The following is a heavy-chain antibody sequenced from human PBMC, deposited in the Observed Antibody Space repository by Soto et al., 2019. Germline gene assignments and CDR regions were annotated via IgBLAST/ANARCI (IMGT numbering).Heavy chain of an antibody. Sequence: SVKVSCKASGYTFTSYDINWVRQATGQGLEWMGWMNPNSGNTGYAQKFQGRVTMTRNTSISTAYMELSSLRSEDTAVYYCARGHPTQQWLVRLIDYWGQGTLVTVSS. V-gene: IGHV1-8*01. CDR2: MNPNSGNT. J-gene: IGHJ4*02. CDR3: ARGHPTQQWLVRLIDY. CDR1: GYTFTSYD. D-gene: IGHD6-19*01.